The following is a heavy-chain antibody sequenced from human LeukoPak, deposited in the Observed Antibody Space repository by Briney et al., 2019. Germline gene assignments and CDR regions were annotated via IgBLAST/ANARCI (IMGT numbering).Heavy chain of an antibody. D-gene: IGHD2-15*01. CDR2: IKPDGSEA. CDR3: ARGQLADDQ. V-gene: IGHV3-7*01. J-gene: IGHJ4*02. CDR1: GFTFNTYW. Sequence: GGSLRLSXATSGFTFNTYWMSWVRQTPGRVLEWVAKIKPDGSEASYVDSVKGRFTISRDNAKNSVYLQMNSLRVEDTAVYYCARGQLADDQWGQGALVTVSS.